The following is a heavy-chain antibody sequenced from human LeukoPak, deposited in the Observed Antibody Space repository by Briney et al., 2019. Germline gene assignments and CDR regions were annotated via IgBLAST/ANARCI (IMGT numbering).Heavy chain of an antibody. CDR3: ARDSMITFGGVIVEYYFDY. J-gene: IGHJ4*02. CDR1: GGSVSSGSYY. V-gene: IGHV4-61*01. D-gene: IGHD3-16*02. Sequence: SETLSLTCTVSGGSVSSGSYYWSWIRQPPGKGLEWIGYIYYSGSTNYNPSLKSRVTISVGTSKNQFSLKLSSVTAADTAVYYCARDSMITFGGVIVEYYFDYWGQGTLVTVSS. CDR2: IYYSGST.